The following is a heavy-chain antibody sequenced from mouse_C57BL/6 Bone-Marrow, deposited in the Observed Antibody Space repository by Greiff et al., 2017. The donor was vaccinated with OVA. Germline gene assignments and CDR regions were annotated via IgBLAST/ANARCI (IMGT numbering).Heavy chain of an antibody. Sequence: VHLVESGPELVKPGASVKISCKASGYAFSSSWMNWVKQRPGKGLEWIGRIYPGDGDTNYNGKFKGKATLTADKSSSTAYMQLSSLTSEDSAVYFCARSVVALDYWGQGTTLTVSS. CDR1: GYAFSSSW. J-gene: IGHJ2*01. CDR3: ARSVVALDY. V-gene: IGHV1-82*01. D-gene: IGHD1-1*01. CDR2: IYPGDGDT.